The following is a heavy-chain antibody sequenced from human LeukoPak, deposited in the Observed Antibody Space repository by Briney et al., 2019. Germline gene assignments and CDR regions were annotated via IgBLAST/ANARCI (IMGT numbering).Heavy chain of an antibody. Sequence: QTSETLSLTCTVSGGSISSYYWSWIRQPPGKGLEWIGYIFYSGSTNYNPSLKSRVTISVDTSKNQFSLKLSSVTAADTAVYYCARLGDCSSTSCYNAFDIWGQGTMVTVSS. J-gene: IGHJ3*02. CDR3: ARLGDCSSTSCYNAFDI. CDR2: IFYSGST. CDR1: GGSISSYY. D-gene: IGHD2-2*02. V-gene: IGHV4-59*08.